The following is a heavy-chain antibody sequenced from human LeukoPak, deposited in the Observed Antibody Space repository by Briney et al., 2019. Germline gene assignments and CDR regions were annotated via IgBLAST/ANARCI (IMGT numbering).Heavy chain of an antibody. J-gene: IGHJ4*02. CDR1: GGPFSGYY. V-gene: IGHV4-34*01. CDR2: INHSGST. Sequence: PSETLSLTCAVYGGPFSGYYWSWIRQPPGKGLEWIGEINHSGSTNYNPFLKSRVTISVDTSKNQFSLKLSSVTAADTAVYYCARDVYYYGSGSYADYWGQGTLVTVSS. D-gene: IGHD3-10*01. CDR3: ARDVYYYGSGSYADY.